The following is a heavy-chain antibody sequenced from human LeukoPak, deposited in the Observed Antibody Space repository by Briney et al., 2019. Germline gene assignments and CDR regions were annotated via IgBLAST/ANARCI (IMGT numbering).Heavy chain of an antibody. J-gene: IGHJ3*02. D-gene: IGHD3-22*01. Sequence: PGGSLRLSCAASGFTFSSYSMNWVRQAPGKGLEWVSSISSSSSYIYYADSVKGRFTISRDNAKNSLYMQMNSLRAEDTAVYYCARDLGYYYDSSGSGALDAFDIWGQGTMVTVSS. V-gene: IGHV3-21*01. CDR2: ISSSSSYI. CDR1: GFTFSSYS. CDR3: ARDLGYYYDSSGSGALDAFDI.